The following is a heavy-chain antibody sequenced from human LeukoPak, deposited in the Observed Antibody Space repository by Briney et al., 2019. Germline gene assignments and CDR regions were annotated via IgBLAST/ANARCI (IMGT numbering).Heavy chain of an antibody. CDR3: AKDRYCTSSSCYGPFDC. CDR1: GFTFDDYA. CDR2: ISGDGGST. J-gene: IGHJ4*02. D-gene: IGHD2-2*01. Sequence: TGGSLRLSCAASGFTFDDYATHWVRQAPGKGLEWVALISGDGGSTYYADSVKGRFTISRDNSKTSLYLQVTSLRNEDTALYYCAKDRYCTSSSCYGPFDCWGQGTLVTVSS. V-gene: IGHV3-43*02.